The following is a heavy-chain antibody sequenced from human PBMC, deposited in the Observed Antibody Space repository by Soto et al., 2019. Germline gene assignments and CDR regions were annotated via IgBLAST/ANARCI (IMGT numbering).Heavy chain of an antibody. CDR1: GFTFTSHT. V-gene: IGHV3-21*01. CDR3: ARGIEWLVGGMDV. CDR2: ISSSSSYI. Sequence: EVQLVESGGGLVKPGGSLRLSCAASGFTFTSHTMNWVRQAPGKGLEWVSAISSSSSYIYYADSEKGRFTISRDNGKNSLYLQMNSLRAEDTAVYYCARGIEWLVGGMDVWGQGTTVTVSS. D-gene: IGHD3-3*01. J-gene: IGHJ6*02.